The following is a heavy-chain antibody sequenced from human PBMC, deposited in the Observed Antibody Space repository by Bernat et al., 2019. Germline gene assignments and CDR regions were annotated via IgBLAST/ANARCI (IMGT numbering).Heavy chain of an antibody. CDR1: GFTFSSYA. Sequence: QVQLVESGGGVVQPGRSLRLSCAASGFTFSSYAMHWVRQAPGKGLEWVAVISYDGSNKYYADSVKGRFTISRDNSKNTLYLQMNSLRAEDTVVYYCERDKDYGLDRGAFDIWGQGTMVTVSS. V-gene: IGHV3-30-3*01. CDR2: ISYDGSNK. J-gene: IGHJ3*02. D-gene: IGHD4-17*01. CDR3: ERDKDYGLDRGAFDI.